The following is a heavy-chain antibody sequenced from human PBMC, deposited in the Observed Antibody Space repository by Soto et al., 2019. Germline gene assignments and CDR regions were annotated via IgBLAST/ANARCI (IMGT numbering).Heavy chain of an antibody. Sequence: SETLSLTCTVSGGSIGSGGYYWSWIRQHPGKGLEWIGYIYYSGSTYYNPSLKSRVTISVDTSKNQFSLKLSSVTAADTAVYYCARSTLYYGDYVRRAYYYMDVWGKGTTVTVSS. V-gene: IGHV4-31*03. CDR3: ARSTLYYGDYVRRAYYYMDV. CDR1: GGSIGSGGYY. J-gene: IGHJ6*03. D-gene: IGHD4-17*01. CDR2: IYYSGST.